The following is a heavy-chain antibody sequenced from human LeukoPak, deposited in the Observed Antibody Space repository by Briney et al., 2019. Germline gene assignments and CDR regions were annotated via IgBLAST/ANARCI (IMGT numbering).Heavy chain of an antibody. CDR2: INPYSGGT. CDR3: ARGGQQLVRWREEQLDY. J-gene: IGHJ4*02. Sequence: ASVKVSCKASGYTFTGYYMHWVRQAPGQGLEWMGWINPYSGGTNYAQKFQGGVTMTRDTSISIAYMELSSLRSDDTAVFYCARGGQQLVRWREEQLDYWGQGTLVTVSS. D-gene: IGHD6-13*01. V-gene: IGHV1-2*02. CDR1: GYTFTGYY.